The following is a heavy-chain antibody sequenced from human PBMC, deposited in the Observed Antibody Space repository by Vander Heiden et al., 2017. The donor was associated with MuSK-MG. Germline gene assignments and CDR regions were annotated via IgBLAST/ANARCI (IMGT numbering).Heavy chain of an antibody. V-gene: IGHV1-69*04. J-gene: IGHJ5*02. CDR1: GGTFSGYA. Sequence: QVQLVQSGAEVKKPGSSVKVSCKASGGTFSGYAISWVRQAPGQGLEWMGRIIPILGIANYAQKFQGRVTITADKSTSTAYMELSSLRSEDTAVYYCARCGGRWLQLGWFDPWGQGTLVTVSS. CDR2: IIPILGIA. D-gene: IGHD5-12*01. CDR3: ARCGGRWLQLGWFDP.